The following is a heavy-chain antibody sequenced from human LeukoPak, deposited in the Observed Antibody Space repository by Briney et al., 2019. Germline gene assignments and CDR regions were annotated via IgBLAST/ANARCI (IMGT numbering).Heavy chain of an antibody. J-gene: IGHJ5*02. Sequence: PSETLSLTCTVSGGSISSGGYYWSWIRQPAGKGLEWIGRIYTSGSTNYNPSLKSRVTMSVDTSKNQFSLKLSSVTAADTAVYYCARDHRQLGARLGWFDPWGQGTLVTVSS. CDR2: IYTSGST. D-gene: IGHD6-6*01. V-gene: IGHV4-61*02. CDR1: GGSISSGGYY. CDR3: ARDHRQLGARLGWFDP.